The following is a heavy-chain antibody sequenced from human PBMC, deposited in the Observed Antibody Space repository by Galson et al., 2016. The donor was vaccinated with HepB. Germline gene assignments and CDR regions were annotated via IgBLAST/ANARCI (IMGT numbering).Heavy chain of an antibody. V-gene: IGHV2-5*01. CDR2: IYWNDKN. D-gene: IGHD3-22*01. Sequence: PALVKPTQTLTLTCTFSGFSLRASGVGVAWIRQPPGKALEWVAIIYWNDKNRYSPSLIGRLTIAKDTSKNLVVLTMTNVDPVDTATYYCVHYYYENNGHPRIFDFWGQGTLVTVSS. J-gene: IGHJ4*02. CDR1: GFSLRASGVG. CDR3: VHYYYENNGHPRIFDF.